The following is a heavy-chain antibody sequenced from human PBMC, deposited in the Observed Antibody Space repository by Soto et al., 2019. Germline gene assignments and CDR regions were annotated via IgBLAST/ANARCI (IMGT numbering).Heavy chain of an antibody. CDR3: ARHTQLPRAHYYYGIDV. CDR2: IYYSGST. D-gene: IGHD1-26*01. Sequence: QVQLQESGPGLVKPSETLSLTCTVSGGSISSYYWSWIRQPPGKGLEWIGYIYYSGSTNYNPSLRSRVTLSVDTSKNQFSLKLSSVTAADTAVYYCARHTQLPRAHYYYGIDVWGQGTTVTVSS. CDR1: GGSISSYY. V-gene: IGHV4-59*08. J-gene: IGHJ6*02.